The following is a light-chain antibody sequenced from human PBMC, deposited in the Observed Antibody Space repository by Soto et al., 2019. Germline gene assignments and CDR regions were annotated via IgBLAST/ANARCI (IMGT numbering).Light chain of an antibody. V-gene: IGKV1-17*01. J-gene: IGKJ1*01. Sequence: IQMTESPSSLSASLGDRVTITCRAIHVIINDLCWYQQKPGKAHKLLIYSASSLESGVPSRFRGSGSGTEFIFTISSMQPDDFATYYCQEYHSYSPWTFGQATKVDI. CDR3: QEYHSYSPWT. CDR2: SAS. CDR1: HVIIND.